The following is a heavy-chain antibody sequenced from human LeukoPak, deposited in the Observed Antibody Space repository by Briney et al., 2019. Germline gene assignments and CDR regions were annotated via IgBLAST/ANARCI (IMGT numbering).Heavy chain of an antibody. CDR1: GFTFSSYA. V-gene: IGHV3-23*01. D-gene: IGHD3-22*01. J-gene: IGHJ4*02. CDR3: AKDGGGTTTIVVGGFDY. CDR2: ISGSGGRT. Sequence: GGSLRLSCAASGFTFSSYAMSWVRQAPGKGLEWVTAISGSGGRTYYADSVKGRFTISRDNSKNTLYLQMNSLRAEDTAVYFCAKDGGGTTTIVVGGFDYWGQGTLVTVSS.